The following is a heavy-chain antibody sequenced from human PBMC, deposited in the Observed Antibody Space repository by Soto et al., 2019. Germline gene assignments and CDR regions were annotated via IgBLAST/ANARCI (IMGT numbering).Heavy chain of an antibody. J-gene: IGHJ4*02. V-gene: IGHV5-51*01. CDR2: IYPGDSDT. CDR1: GYSFTSYW. Sequence: GESLKISCKGSGYSFTSYWIGWVRQMPGKGLEWMGIIYPGDSDTRYSPSFQGQVTISANKSISTAYLQWSSLKASDTAMYYCARVAYCGGDCYSSFDYWGQGTLVTVSS. CDR3: ARVAYCGGDCYSSFDY. D-gene: IGHD2-21*02.